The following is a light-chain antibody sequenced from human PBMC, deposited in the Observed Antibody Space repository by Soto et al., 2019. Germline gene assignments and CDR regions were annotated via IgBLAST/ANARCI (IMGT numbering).Light chain of an antibody. CDR2: AAS. CDR3: QQSYSTLSIT. Sequence: DIQMTQSPSSLSESVGDRVTITCRASQSISSYLNWYQQKPGKAPKLLIYAASSLQSGVPSRFSGSGSGTDFTLTISSLQPEDFATYYCQQSYSTLSITFGQGTRLEIK. J-gene: IGKJ5*01. V-gene: IGKV1-39*01. CDR1: QSISSY.